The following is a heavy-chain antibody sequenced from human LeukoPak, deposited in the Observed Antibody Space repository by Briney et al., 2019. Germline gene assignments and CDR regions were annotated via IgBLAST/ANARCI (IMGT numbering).Heavy chain of an antibody. CDR1: GFTFDDYG. J-gene: IGHJ3*02. CDR2: INWNGGST. V-gene: IGHV3-20*04. CDR3: ARVSSGWYSNAFDI. D-gene: IGHD6-19*01. Sequence: PGGSLRLSCAASGFTFDDYGMSWVHQAPGKGLEWVSGINWNGGSTGYADSVKGRFTISRDNAKNSLYLQMNSLRAEDTGLYCCARVSSGWYSNAFDIWGQGTMVTVSS.